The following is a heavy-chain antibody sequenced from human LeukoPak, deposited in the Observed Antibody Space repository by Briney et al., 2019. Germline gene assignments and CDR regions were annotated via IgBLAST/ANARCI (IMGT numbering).Heavy chain of an antibody. CDR3: ARHGIVVPLAISQGFDP. Sequence: SETLSLTCTVSGGSISSSSYYWGWIRQPPGKGLEWIGSIYYSGSTYYNPSLKSRVTISVDTSKNQFSLKLSSVTAADTAVYYCARHGIVVPLAISQGFDPWGQGTLVSVSS. J-gene: IGHJ5*02. V-gene: IGHV4-39*01. CDR2: IYYSGST. D-gene: IGHD2-21*01. CDR1: GGSISSSSYY.